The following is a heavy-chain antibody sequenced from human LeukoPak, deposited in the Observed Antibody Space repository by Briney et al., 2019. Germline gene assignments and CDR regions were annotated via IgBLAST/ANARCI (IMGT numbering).Heavy chain of an antibody. J-gene: IGHJ6*03. V-gene: IGHV4-34*01. CDR1: GGSFGGYY. D-gene: IGHD3-22*01. Sequence: PSETLSLTCAVYGGSFGGYYWSWIRQPPGKGLEWIGEINHSGSTNYNPSLKSRVTISVDTSKNQFSLKLSSVTAADTAVYYCARAYYYDSSGYRYYYYYYMDVWGKGTTVTVSS. CDR3: ARAYYYDSSGYRYYYYYYMDV. CDR2: INHSGST.